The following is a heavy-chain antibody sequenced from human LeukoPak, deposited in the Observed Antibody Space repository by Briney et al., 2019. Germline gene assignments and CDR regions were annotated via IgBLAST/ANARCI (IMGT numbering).Heavy chain of an antibody. CDR2: INAGNGNT. V-gene: IGHV1-3*01. D-gene: IGHD5-18*01. Sequence: ASVKVSCKASGYTFTSYAMHWVRQAPGQRLEWMGWINAGNGNTKYPQKFQGRVTITRDTSASTAYMELSSLRSEDTAVYYCARDHPVQLWLLGYWGQGTLVTVSS. CDR1: GYTFTSYA. CDR3: ARDHPVQLWLLGY. J-gene: IGHJ4*02.